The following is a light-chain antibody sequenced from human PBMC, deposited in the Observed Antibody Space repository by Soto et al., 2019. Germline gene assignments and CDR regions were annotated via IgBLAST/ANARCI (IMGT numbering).Light chain of an antibody. J-gene: IGKJ1*01. CDR1: QRVRSNH. CDR3: QQYSSSRT. V-gene: IGKV3-20*01. CDR2: GGS. Sequence: EIVLTQSPGTLSLSPGERATLSCRASQRVRSNHLAWYQQKPGQAPRLLIYGGSSRATGIPVRFSGSGSETDFTLTITRLEPEDFAVYYCQQYSSSRTFGQGTKVDIK.